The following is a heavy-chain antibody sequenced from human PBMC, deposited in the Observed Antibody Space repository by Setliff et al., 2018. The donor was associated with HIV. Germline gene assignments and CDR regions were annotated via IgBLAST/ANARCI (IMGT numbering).Heavy chain of an antibody. V-gene: IGHV4-4*09. J-gene: IGHJ4*02. CDR2: IYTSGST. CDR3: ARDGHTGEADGLPPSNC. D-gene: IGHD2-21*02. CDR1: GGSISSYY. Sequence: TSETLSLTCTVSGGSISSYYWSWIRQPPGKGLEWIGYIYTSGSTNYNPSLKSRVTISVDTSKNQLSLRLTSVTAADTAVFKCARDGHTGEADGLPPSNCWGQGTLVTVSS.